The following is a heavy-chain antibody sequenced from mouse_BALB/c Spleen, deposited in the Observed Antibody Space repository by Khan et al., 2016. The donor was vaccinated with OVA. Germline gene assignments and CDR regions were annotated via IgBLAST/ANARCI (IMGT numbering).Heavy chain of an antibody. Sequence: EVELVESGGDLVKPGGSLKLSCAASGFTFSTYGMSWVRQTPDKRLEWVATVSTGGSYTSYPDSVKGRFTISRDKAKNTLYLQMSGLKSEDTALFCGKRLAYYRDSEGFAYWGQGTLVTVSA. CDR1: GFTFSTYG. J-gene: IGHJ3*01. V-gene: IGHV5-6*01. CDR3: KRLAYYRDSEGFAY. CDR2: VSTGGSYT. D-gene: IGHD1-1*01.